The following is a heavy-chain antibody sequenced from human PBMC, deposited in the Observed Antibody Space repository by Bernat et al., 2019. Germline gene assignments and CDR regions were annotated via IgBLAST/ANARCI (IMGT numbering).Heavy chain of an antibody. V-gene: IGHV5-10-1*01. D-gene: IGHD6-19*01. CDR3: ARLGSSGWYVGWFDP. CDR2: IDPSDSYT. CDR1: GYSFTSYW. Sequence: VQLVQPGAEVKKPGESLRISCKGSGYSFTSYWISWVRQMPGKGLEWMGRIDPSDSYTNSSPSFQGHVTISADKSISTAYLQWSSLKASDTAMYYCARLGSSGWYVGWFDPWGQGTLVTVSS. J-gene: IGHJ5*02.